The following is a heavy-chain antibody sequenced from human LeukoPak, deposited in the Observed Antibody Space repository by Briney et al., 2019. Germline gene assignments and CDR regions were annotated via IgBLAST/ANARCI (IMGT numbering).Heavy chain of an antibody. Sequence: PSETLSLTCTVSGGSISSYYWSWIRQPPGKGLEWIGYIYYSGSTNYNPSLKSRVTISVDKSKNQFSLKLSSVTAADTAVYYCARGIRGVTPYYYYGMDVWGQGTTVTVSS. CDR1: GGSISSYY. CDR3: ARGIRGVTPYYYYGMDV. J-gene: IGHJ6*02. D-gene: IGHD3-10*01. CDR2: IYYSGST. V-gene: IGHV4-59*12.